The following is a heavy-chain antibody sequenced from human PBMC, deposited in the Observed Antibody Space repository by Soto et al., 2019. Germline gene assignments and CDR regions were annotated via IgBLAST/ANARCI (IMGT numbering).Heavy chain of an antibody. CDR1: GFTFRHHW. J-gene: IGHJ4*02. V-gene: IGHV3-74*01. CDR2: IPSDGTNT. Sequence: PGGSLRLSCAASGFTFRHHWMHWVRQAPGKGLVVVSRIPSDGTNTAYADSVKGRFTISRDNAQNMVYLQMNSLRAEDTAMYYCARDGGYGTPFDYWGQGALVTVSS. CDR3: ARDGGYGTPFDY. D-gene: IGHD5-12*01.